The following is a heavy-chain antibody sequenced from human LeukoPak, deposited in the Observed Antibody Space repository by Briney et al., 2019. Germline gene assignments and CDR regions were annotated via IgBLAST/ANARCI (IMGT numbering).Heavy chain of an antibody. Sequence: ASVKVSCKASGFTFTSYGITWVRQAPGQGLEWMGGIIGYNGNTQYAQNLQGRVTMTTDTSTNTAYMELRSLRSDDTAVYYCARDPLDYWATSSGSRRPAFDYWGQGTLVTVSS. V-gene: IGHV1-18*01. CDR1: GFTFTSYG. CDR2: IIGYNGNT. J-gene: IGHJ4*02. CDR3: ARDPLDYWATSSGSRRPAFDY. D-gene: IGHD1-26*01.